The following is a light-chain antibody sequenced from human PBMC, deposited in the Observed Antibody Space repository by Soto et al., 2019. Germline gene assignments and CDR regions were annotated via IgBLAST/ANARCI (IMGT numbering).Light chain of an antibody. V-gene: IGLV2-14*03. J-gene: IGLJ3*02. CDR1: SRDVGGYNF. CDR2: EVL. CDR3: CSHSASIHWV. Sequence: QSALTQPASGSGAPGQSITIACTGTSRDVGGYNFVSWYQQHPGNAPKLIIHEVLNRPSGVYSRFSGSKSGNTASLPISGLQAEDDAVYYCCSHSASIHWVFGGGTKLPVL.